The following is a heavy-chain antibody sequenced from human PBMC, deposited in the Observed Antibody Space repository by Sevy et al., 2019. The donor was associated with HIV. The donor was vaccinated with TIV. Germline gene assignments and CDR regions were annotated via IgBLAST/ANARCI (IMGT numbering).Heavy chain of an antibody. CDR3: AREEGLNWFDS. V-gene: IGHV3-23*01. CDR1: GFTFSTYS. J-gene: IGHJ5*01. CDR2: ISCSGTST. Sequence: GESLKISCAASGFTFSTYSMTWVRQAPGKGLEWVSGISCSGTSTYFADFVEGRFTISRDNSKNTFYLQMNSLTVEDTAIYYCAREEGLNWFDSWGQGTLVTVSS.